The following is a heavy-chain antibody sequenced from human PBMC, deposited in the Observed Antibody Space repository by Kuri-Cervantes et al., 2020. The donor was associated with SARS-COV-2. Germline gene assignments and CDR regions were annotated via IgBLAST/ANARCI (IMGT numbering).Heavy chain of an antibody. V-gene: IGHV3-7*04. J-gene: IGHJ3*02. CDR1: GFTLTYRW. Sequence: ETLSLTCEASGFTLTYRWMAWFRQAPGKGLEWVAAIKADGGEMVYVDSAKGRFTISRDNAKNSVFLQMNSVRIEDTSLYFCAWGRGWTFDIWGRGIMVTVSS. D-gene: IGHD3-3*01. CDR2: IKADGGEM. CDR3: AWGRGWTFDI.